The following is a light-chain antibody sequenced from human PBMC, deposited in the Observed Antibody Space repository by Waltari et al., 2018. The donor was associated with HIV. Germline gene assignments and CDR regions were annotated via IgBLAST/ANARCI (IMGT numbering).Light chain of an antibody. Sequence: SYEVTQPPSVSVSPGQTASITCSGDSLGEKYTSWYQQRPGQSPVLVIYQDNYRPSGILDRFSGSNSGNTATLTISGTQSMDEADYYCQAWDSGTVVFGGGTKLTVL. CDR3: QAWDSGTVV. CDR1: SLGEKY. J-gene: IGLJ3*02. CDR2: QDN. V-gene: IGLV3-1*01.